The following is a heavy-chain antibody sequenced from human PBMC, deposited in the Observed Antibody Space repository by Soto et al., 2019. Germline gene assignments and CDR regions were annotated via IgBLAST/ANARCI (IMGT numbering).Heavy chain of an antibody. J-gene: IGHJ5*02. CDR1: GGTFSTYT. V-gene: IGHV1-69*02. Sequence: QVRLVQSGADVRKPGSSVKVSCKASGGTFSTYTISWVRQAPGQGREWMGRIIPILGIANYAQKFKGRVTITADKSTSIPAMELSSLRSAATAVYYCALSSEYSSSSSWFDPWGQGTLVTFCS. CDR2: IIPILGIA. D-gene: IGHD6-6*01. CDR3: ALSSEYSSSSSWFDP.